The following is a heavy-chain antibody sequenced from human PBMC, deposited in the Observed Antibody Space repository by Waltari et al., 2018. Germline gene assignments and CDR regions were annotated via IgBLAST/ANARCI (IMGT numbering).Heavy chain of an antibody. D-gene: IGHD2-2*01. CDR3: ARGSRAFVLSDY. Sequence: EVQLVESGGGLVQPGGSLSLSCAASGFTFSSYAMHWVRQAPGKGLEYVSAISRNGGSTYYANSVKGRFTISRDNSKNTLYLQMGSLRAEDMAVYYCARGSRAFVLSDYWGQGTLVTVSS. J-gene: IGHJ4*02. CDR1: GFTFSSYA. V-gene: IGHV3-64*01. CDR2: ISRNGGST.